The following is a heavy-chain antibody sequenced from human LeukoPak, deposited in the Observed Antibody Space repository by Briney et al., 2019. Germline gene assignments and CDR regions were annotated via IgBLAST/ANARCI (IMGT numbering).Heavy chain of an antibody. CDR3: ARTVEDWDWFDP. D-gene: IGHD6-19*01. Sequence: GASVKVSCKASGYTFTSYDINWVRQATGQGLEWMGWMNPNSGNTGYAQKFQGRVTMTRNTSISTAYMELSSLRSEDTAVYYCARTVEDWDWFDPWGQGTLVTVSS. V-gene: IGHV1-8*01. CDR2: MNPNSGNT. J-gene: IGHJ5*02. CDR1: GYTFTSYD.